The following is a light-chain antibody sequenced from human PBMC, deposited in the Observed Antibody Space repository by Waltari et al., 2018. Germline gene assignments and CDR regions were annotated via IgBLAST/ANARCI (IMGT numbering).Light chain of an antibody. CDR2: KNN. Sequence: SVLTQPSSASGTPGQTVTIPCSGSSSTIGGNFVYWYQHLPGMAPQLPTYKNNQSPSGVPDRFSGSKSGTSASLAISGLRSDDEAEYYCAAWDDNLTGPLFGGGTKVTVL. J-gene: IGLJ3*02. CDR1: SSTIGGNF. V-gene: IGLV1-47*01. CDR3: AAWDDNLTGPL.